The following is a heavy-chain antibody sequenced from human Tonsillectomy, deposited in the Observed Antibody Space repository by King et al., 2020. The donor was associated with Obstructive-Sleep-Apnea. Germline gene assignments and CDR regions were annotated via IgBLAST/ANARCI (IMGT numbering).Heavy chain of an antibody. CDR3: ARDPPHYCSGGSCYSHYYYGMDV. CDR2: ISAYNRNT. D-gene: IGHD2-15*01. Sequence: QLVQSGAEVKKPGASVKVSCKASGYTFTSYGISWVRQAPGQGLEWMGWISAYNRNTNYAQKLQGRVTMTTDTSTSTAYMELRSLRSDDKAVYYCARDPPHYCSGGSCYSHYYYGMDVWGQGTTVTVSS. CDR1: GYTFTSYG. V-gene: IGHV1-18*04. J-gene: IGHJ6*02.